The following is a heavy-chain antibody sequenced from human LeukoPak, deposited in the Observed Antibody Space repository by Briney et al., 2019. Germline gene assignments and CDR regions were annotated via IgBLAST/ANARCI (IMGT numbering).Heavy chain of an antibody. Sequence: ASVKVSCKASGYTFTSYGISWVRQAPGQGLEWMGWISAYNGNTNYAQKLQGRVTMTTDTSTSTAYMELRSLRSDDTAVYYCARVPTLSNYYKRSGNCNTWAQETLVTVSS. D-gene: IGHD3-22*01. J-gene: IGHJ4*02. CDR3: ARVPTLSNYYKRSGNCNT. CDR2: ISAYNGNT. V-gene: IGHV1-18*01. CDR1: GYTFTSYG.